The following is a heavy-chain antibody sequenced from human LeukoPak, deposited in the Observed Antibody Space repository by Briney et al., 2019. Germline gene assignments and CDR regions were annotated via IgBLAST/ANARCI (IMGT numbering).Heavy chain of an antibody. J-gene: IGHJ4*02. D-gene: IGHD6-6*01. CDR1: GGSISSGDYY. CDR3: ARVFGSSSSPLIDY. Sequence: PSETLSLTCTVSGGSISSGDYYWSWIRQPPGKGLEWIGYIYYSGSTYYNPSLKSRVTISVDTSKNQFSLKLSSVTAADTAVYYCARVFGSSSSPLIDYWGQGTLVTVSS. V-gene: IGHV4-30-4*02. CDR2: IYYSGST.